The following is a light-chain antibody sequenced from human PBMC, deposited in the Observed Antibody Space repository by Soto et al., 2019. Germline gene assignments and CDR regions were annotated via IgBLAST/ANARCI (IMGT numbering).Light chain of an antibody. CDR1: SSDVGGYNH. CDR3: SSYTSSSTVV. J-gene: IGLJ2*01. V-gene: IGLV2-14*01. CDR2: DVS. Sequence: QSALTQPASVSGSPGQAITISCTGTSSDVGGYNHFSWYQQHPGKAPQLMIYDVSNRPSGVYNRFSGSKSGNTASLTISGLQAEDEADYYCSSYTSSSTVVFGGGTKLTVL.